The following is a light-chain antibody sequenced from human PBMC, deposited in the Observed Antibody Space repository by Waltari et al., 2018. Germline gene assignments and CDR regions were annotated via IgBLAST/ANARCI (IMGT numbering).Light chain of an antibody. CDR3: FSYAGSNSFA. CDR1: SNDIGSYNF. V-gene: IGLV2-23*02. Sequence: QSALTQPASVSGAPGQSITVSCLGTSNDIGSYNFFSWFQQPPGRAPKLMIYDVSERPLGVSNRFSGSKSGNTASLTISGLQAEDEADYYCFSYAGSNSFAFGGGTRVTVL. J-gene: IGLJ2*01. CDR2: DVS.